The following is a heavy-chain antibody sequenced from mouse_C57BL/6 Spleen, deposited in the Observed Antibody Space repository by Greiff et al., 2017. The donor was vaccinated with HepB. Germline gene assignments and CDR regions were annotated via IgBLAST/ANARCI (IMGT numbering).Heavy chain of an antibody. CDR1: GYTFTSYG. V-gene: IGHV1-81*01. CDR2: IYPRSGNT. Sequence: VQLQQSGAELARPGASVKLSCKASGYTFTSYGISWVKQRTGQGLEWIGEIYPRSGNTYYNEKFKGKATLTADKSSSTAYMEIRSLTSEDSAVYFCARSNYSNPWYFDVWGTVTTVTVSS. CDR3: ARSNYSNPWYFDV. D-gene: IGHD2-5*01. J-gene: IGHJ1*03.